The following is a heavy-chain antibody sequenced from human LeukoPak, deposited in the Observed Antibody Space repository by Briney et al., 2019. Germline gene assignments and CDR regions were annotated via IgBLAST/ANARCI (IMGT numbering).Heavy chain of an antibody. J-gene: IGHJ4*02. Sequence: GGSLRLSCAASGFTFSSYAMSWVRQAPGKGLGWVSAISGSGGSTYYADSVKGRFTISRDNSKNTLYLQMNSLRAEDTAVYYCAKIDHNAGSYYYWGQGTLVTVSS. D-gene: IGHD3-10*01. CDR3: AKIDHNAGSYYY. CDR2: ISGSGGST. CDR1: GFTFSSYA. V-gene: IGHV3-23*01.